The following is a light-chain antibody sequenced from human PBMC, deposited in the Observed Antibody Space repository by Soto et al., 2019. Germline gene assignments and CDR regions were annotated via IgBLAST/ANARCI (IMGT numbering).Light chain of an antibody. CDR1: QGIGND. CDR2: GSS. Sequence: AIQMTQSPSSLSASVGDRVTITCRASQGIGNDLGWYQQKLGKAPMLLIYGSSGLQSGVPSRFSGSGFGTHFTLTICTLQPEDFATYDCLQDSNCPLTFGGGTKVEIK. J-gene: IGKJ4*01. CDR3: LQDSNCPLT. V-gene: IGKV1-6*01.